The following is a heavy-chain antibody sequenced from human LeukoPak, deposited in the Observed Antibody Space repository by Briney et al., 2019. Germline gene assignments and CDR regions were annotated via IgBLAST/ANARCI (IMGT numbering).Heavy chain of an antibody. CDR2: VNSDGXST. Sequence: PGXGLVWVSXVNSDGXSTTYADSVKGRFTISRDDAKNTLYLQINSLRAEDTAVYYCAKRPNYYDNDGYSYSYFDYWGQGILVTVSS. V-gene: IGHV3-74*01. J-gene: IGHJ4*02. D-gene: IGHD3-22*01. CDR3: AKRPNYYDNDGYSYSYFDY.